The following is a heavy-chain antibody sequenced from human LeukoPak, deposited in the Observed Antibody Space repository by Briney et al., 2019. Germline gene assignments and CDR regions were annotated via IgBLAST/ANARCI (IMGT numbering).Heavy chain of an antibody. V-gene: IGHV1-3*04. J-gene: IGHJ3*02. Sequence: ASVKVSCKASGYTFTNYAMRWVRQAPGQRLEWMGWINTGGDTAYSQKFQGRVTITADKSTSTAYMELSSLRSEDTAVYYCARDVIAVAGTYAFDIWGQGTMVTVSS. CDR3: ARDVIAVAGTYAFDI. CDR1: GYTFTNYA. D-gene: IGHD6-19*01. CDR2: INTGGDT.